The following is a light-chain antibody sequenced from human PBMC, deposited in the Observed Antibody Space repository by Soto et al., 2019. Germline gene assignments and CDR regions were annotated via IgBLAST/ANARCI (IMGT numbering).Light chain of an antibody. V-gene: IGKV3-15*01. J-gene: IGKJ1*01. CDR1: QSVSSSY. CDR2: AAS. Sequence: VLKLSQGTLSLSPWESATLSCRASQSVSSSYLAWYQQKPGQAPRLLIYAASTRATGIPARFSGSGSGTEFTLTISSLQSEDFAVYSCQQYNDWPLTFGQGTKVDIK. CDR3: QQYNDWPLT.